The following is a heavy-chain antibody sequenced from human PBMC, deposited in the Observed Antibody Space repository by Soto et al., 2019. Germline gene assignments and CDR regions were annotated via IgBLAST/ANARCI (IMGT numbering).Heavy chain of an antibody. J-gene: IGHJ5*02. CDR1: EDTFTNYA. D-gene: IGHD2-15*01. CDR3: ARDHRRFAELVAVVAGDDHWIDP. CDR2: IMPLFGTT. Sequence: QVQLVQSGAEVKKPGSSVRVSCKASEDTFTNYAISWVRQAPGQGFEWLGRIMPLFGTTNYAQNFQDRVTLTADGSSSTAFMDLSGLTSEDTAIYYCARDHRRFAELVAVVAGDDHWIDPWGQGTLVIVSS. V-gene: IGHV1-69*18.